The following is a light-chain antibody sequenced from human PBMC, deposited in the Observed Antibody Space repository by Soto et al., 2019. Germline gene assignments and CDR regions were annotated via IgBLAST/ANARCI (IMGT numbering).Light chain of an antibody. CDR1: QGVSNS. J-gene: IGKJ4*01. CDR3: LQDIAYPLT. V-gene: IGKV1-6*01. CDR2: AAS. Sequence: AIQMTQSPSTLSASVGERVTITSRASQGVSNSVGWYQQKPGKAPRLLIYAASNLQSGVPARFSGSQSATDFTLTISSLQPEDFATYYCLQDIAYPLTFGGGTKVEIK.